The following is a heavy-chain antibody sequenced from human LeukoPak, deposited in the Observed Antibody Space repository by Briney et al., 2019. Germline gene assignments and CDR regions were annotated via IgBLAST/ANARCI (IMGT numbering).Heavy chain of an antibody. CDR2: IYYSGST. CDR3: ARTDYYGSGMDV. CDR1: GCSVSSGSYY. Sequence: SETLSLTCTVSGCSVSSGSYYWSWIRQPPGKGLEWIGYIYYSGSTNYNPSLKSRVTISVDTSKNQFSLKLSSVTAADTAVYYCARTDYYGSGMDVWGKGTTVTVSS. V-gene: IGHV4-61*01. D-gene: IGHD3-10*01. J-gene: IGHJ6*04.